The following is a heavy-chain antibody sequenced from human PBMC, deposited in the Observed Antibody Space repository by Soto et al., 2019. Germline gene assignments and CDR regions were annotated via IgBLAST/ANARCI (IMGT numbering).Heavy chain of an antibody. D-gene: IGHD3-16*02. Sequence: ASVKVSCKASGYTFTSYYMHWVRQAPGQGLEWMGIINPSGGSTSYAQKFQGRVTMTRDTSTSTVYMELSSLRSEDTAVYYCARGAMITFGGVIVTFDDWGQGTLVTVSS. J-gene: IGHJ4*02. CDR3: ARGAMITFGGVIVTFDD. CDR1: GYTFTSYY. CDR2: INPSGGST. V-gene: IGHV1-46*01.